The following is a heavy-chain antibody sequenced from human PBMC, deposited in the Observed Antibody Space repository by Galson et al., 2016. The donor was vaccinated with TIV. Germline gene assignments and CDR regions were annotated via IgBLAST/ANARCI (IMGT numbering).Heavy chain of an antibody. D-gene: IGHD4-17*01. CDR3: ARGGTATTPPGFDY. V-gene: IGHV4-59*01. CDR1: GASIDSYY. J-gene: IGHJ4*02. Sequence: SETLSLTCIVSGASIDSYYWNWIRQPPGNGLEWIGYMFYTGSTNYNPSLKSRVTISVDTSKNQFSLKLTSVTAADTAVYYCARGGTATTPPGFDYWGQGSLVAVSS. CDR2: MFYTGST.